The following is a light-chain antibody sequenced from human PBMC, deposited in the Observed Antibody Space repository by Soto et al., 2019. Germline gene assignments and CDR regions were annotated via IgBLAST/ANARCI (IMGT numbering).Light chain of an antibody. V-gene: IGKV3-15*01. J-gene: IGKJ4*01. CDR1: QSVNSN. CDR3: QQYNDWPLT. Sequence: EKVMTQSPAALSVSPGERATLSCRASQSVNSNLAWYQQKPGQAPRLLLYGASTRATGIPARFSGSASGTEFTLTISSLQSEHSAVYYCQQYNDWPLTFGGGTKVEVK. CDR2: GAS.